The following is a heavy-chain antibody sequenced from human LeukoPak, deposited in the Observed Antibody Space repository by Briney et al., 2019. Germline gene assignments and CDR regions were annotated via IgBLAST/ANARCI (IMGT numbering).Heavy chain of an antibody. CDR3: ARGVLTMVRGVSLDY. D-gene: IGHD3-10*01. J-gene: IGHJ4*02. CDR2: INPNSGGT. V-gene: IGHV1-2*06. Sequence: GASVKVSCKASGYTFTGYYMHWVRQAPGQGLEWMGRINPNSGGTNYAQKFQGRVTMTRDTSISTAYMELSRLRSDDTAVYYCARGVLTMVRGVSLDYWGQGTLVTVSS. CDR1: GYTFTGYY.